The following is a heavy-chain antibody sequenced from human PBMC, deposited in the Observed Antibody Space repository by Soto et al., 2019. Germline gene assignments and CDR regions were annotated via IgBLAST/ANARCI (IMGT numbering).Heavy chain of an antibody. V-gene: IGHV3-30-3*01. CDR3: ARAVVPAALDY. Sequence: ESGGGVVQPGRSLRLSCAASGFTFSSYAMHWVRQAPGKGLEWVAVISYDGSNKYYADSVKGRFTISRDNSKNTLYLQMNSLRAEDTAVYYCARAVVPAALDYWGQGTLVTVSS. D-gene: IGHD2-2*01. J-gene: IGHJ4*02. CDR2: ISYDGSNK. CDR1: GFTFSSYA.